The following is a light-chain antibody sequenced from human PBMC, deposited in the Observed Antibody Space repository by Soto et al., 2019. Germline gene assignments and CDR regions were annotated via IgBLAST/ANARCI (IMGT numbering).Light chain of an antibody. J-gene: IGKJ1*01. V-gene: IGKV1-5*01. CDR2: DVS. Sequence: DVQMTQSPSSLSPSVGDRVTITCRASRSISDWLAWYQQKPGKAPKLLIYDVSALKRGVPPRFSGSGSGTEFTLTISSLQPDDFATYYCQQYDSFSVTFGQGTKVDIK. CDR1: RSISDW. CDR3: QQYDSFSVT.